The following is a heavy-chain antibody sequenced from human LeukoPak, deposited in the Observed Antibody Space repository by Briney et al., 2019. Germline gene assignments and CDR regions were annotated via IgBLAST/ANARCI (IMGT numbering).Heavy chain of an antibody. V-gene: IGHV3-30-3*01. Sequence: GGSLRLSCAASGFTFSSYAMHWVRQAPGKGLEWVAVISYDGSNKYYADSVKGRFTISRDNSKNTLYLQMNSLRAEDTAVYYCARAAYCSSTSCYVGGAFDIWGQGTMVTVSS. D-gene: IGHD2-2*01. CDR3: ARAAYCSSTSCYVGGAFDI. CDR1: GFTFSSYA. CDR2: ISYDGSNK. J-gene: IGHJ3*02.